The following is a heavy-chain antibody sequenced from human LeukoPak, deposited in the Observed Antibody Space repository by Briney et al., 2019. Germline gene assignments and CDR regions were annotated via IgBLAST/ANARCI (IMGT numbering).Heavy chain of an antibody. J-gene: IGHJ4*02. V-gene: IGHV3-23*01. CDR3: AKDRSYYDSSGLFDY. Sequence: GGSLRLSCAASGFTFSSYTMSWVRQAPGKGLEWVSTITTSDGNTYYADSVKGRFTISRDNSKNTLYLQMNSLRAEDTAVYYCAKDRSYYDSSGLFDYWGQGTLVTVSS. CDR1: GFTFSSYT. D-gene: IGHD3-22*01. CDR2: ITTSDGNT.